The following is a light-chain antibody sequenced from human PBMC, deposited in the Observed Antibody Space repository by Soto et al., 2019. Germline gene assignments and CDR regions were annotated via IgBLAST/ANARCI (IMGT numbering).Light chain of an antibody. CDR2: DAS. Sequence: DIQMTQSPATLSASVGDRVTITCRASQRVDRCLAWYQLKPGKAPKVLIYDASSLETGVPSRFSGSGSGTEFTLTISSLQPDNFATYYCQQYNSYSQTFGQGTKVDIK. V-gene: IGKV1-5*01. CDR1: QRVDRC. CDR3: QQYNSYSQT. J-gene: IGKJ1*01.